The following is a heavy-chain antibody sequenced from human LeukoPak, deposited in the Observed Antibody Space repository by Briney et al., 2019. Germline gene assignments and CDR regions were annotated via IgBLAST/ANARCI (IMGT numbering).Heavy chain of an antibody. V-gene: IGHV3-23*01. Sequence: GGSLRLSCAASGFTFSSYAMSWVRQAPGKGLEWVSAISGSGGSTYYADSVKGRFTISRDNSKSTLYLQMNSLRAEDTAVYYCAKAPYSNTDFDYWGQGTLVTVPS. J-gene: IGHJ4*02. CDR2: ISGSGGST. D-gene: IGHD6-13*01. CDR1: GFTFSSYA. CDR3: AKAPYSNTDFDY.